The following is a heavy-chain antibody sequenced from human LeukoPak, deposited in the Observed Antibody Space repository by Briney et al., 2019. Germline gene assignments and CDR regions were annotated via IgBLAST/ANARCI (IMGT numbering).Heavy chain of an antibody. CDR3: ARGGRGSYDSSGYAFDY. J-gene: IGHJ4*02. V-gene: IGHV3-48*04. D-gene: IGHD3-22*01. CDR1: GFTFSSYS. Sequence: PGGSLRLSCAASGFTFSSYSMNWVRQAPGKGLEWVSYISSSSRTIYYADSVKGRFTISRDNAKNSLYLQMNSLRAEDTAVYYCARGGRGSYDSSGYAFDYWGQGTLVTVSS. CDR2: ISSSSRTI.